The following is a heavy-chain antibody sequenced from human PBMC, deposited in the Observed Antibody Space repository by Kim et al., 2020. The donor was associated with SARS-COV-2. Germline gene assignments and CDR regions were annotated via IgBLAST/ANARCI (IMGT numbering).Heavy chain of an antibody. CDR2: ISGSGGST. Sequence: GGSLRLSCAASGFTFSSYAMSWVRQAPGKGLEWVSAISGSGGSTYYADSVKGRFTISRDNSKNTLYLQMNSLRAEDTAVYYCAKSVIGVDDILTGYHWYFDLWGRGTLVTVSS. CDR3: AKSVIGVDDILTGYHWYFDL. V-gene: IGHV3-23*01. D-gene: IGHD3-9*01. J-gene: IGHJ2*01. CDR1: GFTFSSYA.